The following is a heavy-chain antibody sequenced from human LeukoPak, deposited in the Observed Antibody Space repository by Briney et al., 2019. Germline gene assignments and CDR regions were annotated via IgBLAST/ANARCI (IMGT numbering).Heavy chain of an antibody. CDR2: GDYSGGT. D-gene: IGHD3-10*01. CDR3: ARCLLLRGAPQNWFDP. V-gene: IGHV4-39*07. Sequence: SETLSLTCTVSGDSFSSVTDYWAWIRQPPGKGLEWIASGDYSGGTYYNPSLESRVAISADMSKNQFSLKLSSVTAADTAVYYCARCLLLRGAPQNWFDPWGQGTLVTVSS. CDR1: GDSFSSVTDY. J-gene: IGHJ5*02.